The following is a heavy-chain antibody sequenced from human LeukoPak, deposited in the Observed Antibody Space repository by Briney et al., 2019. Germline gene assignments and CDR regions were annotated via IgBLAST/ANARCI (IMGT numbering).Heavy chain of an antibody. V-gene: IGHV4-4*02. CDR2: IYHSGST. CDR3: ARDRGDGYNSGYFEY. CDR1: GGSISSSDW. J-gene: IGHJ4*02. Sequence: SGTLSLTCAVSGGSISSSDWWSWVRQPPGKGLEWIGEIYHSGSTNYNPSLKSRVTISVDKSKNQFSLELNSVTAADTAVYYCARDRGDGYNSGYFEYWGQGTLVTVSS. D-gene: IGHD5-24*01.